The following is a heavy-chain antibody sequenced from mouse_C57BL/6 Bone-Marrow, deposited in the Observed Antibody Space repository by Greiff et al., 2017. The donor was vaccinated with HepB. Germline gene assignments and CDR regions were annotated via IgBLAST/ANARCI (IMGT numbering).Heavy chain of an antibody. D-gene: IGHD1-1*01. Sequence: QVQLKQPGAELVRPGTSVKLSCKASGYTFTSYWMHWVKQRPGQGLEWIGVIDPSDSYTNYNQKFKGKATLTVDTSSSTAYMQLSSLTSEDSAVYYCARGALRGGYFDVWGTGTTVTVSS. V-gene: IGHV1-59*01. CDR2: IDPSDSYT. CDR1: GYTFTSYW. CDR3: ARGALRGGYFDV. J-gene: IGHJ1*03.